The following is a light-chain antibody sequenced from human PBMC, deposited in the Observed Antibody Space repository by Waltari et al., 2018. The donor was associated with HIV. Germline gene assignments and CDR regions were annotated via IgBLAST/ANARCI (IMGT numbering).Light chain of an antibody. J-gene: IGLJ3*02. CDR3: CSYAGTYTYVL. CDR1: SSGVGGYDS. CDR2: EVL. V-gene: IGLV2-11*01. Sequence: QSALTQPRSVSGSPGPSVPISCTGTSSGVGGYDSVSWYLQHPGKVPKLIIYEVLKRPSGFPDRFSGSKSDNTASLTISGLQTEDEADYFCCSYAGTYTYVLFGGGTKLTVL.